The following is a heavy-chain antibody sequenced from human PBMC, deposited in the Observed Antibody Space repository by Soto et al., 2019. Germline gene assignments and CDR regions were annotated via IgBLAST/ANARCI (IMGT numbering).Heavy chain of an antibody. CDR3: DKDPYVSTFGGVPVY. CDR2: ISGSGGST. J-gene: IGHJ4*02. Sequence: GGSLRLSSAASGFTFSSDAMSGFPQAPGKGLEWVSAISGSGGSTYYADSVKGRFTISRDNSKNTLYLQMNSLRAEDTAVYYFDKDPYVSTFGGVPVYRGQGTLVTVCS. V-gene: IGHV3-23*01. D-gene: IGHD3-16*01. CDR1: GFTFSSDA.